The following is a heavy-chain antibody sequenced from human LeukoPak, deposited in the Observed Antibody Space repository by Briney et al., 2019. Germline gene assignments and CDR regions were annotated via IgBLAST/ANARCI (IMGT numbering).Heavy chain of an antibody. J-gene: IGHJ4*02. CDR3: AREREDIKLMLYAYYFDY. D-gene: IGHD2-8*01. V-gene: IGHV4-4*07. Sequence: SETLSLTCTVSGASISSYYWSWIRQPAGKGLEWIGRIYTSGSTNYNPSLKSRVTMSVDTSKSQFSLKLSSVTAADTAVYYCAREREDIKLMLYAYYFDYWGQGTLVTVSS. CDR2: IYTSGST. CDR1: GASISSYY.